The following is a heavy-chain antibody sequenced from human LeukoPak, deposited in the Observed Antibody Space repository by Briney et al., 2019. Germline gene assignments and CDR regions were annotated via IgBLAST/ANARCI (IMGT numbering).Heavy chain of an antibody. Sequence: AASVKVSCKASGYTFTGYYMHWVRQAPGQGLEWMGWISPNSGGTNYAQKFQGRVTMTRDTSITTVFMELSRLRSDDTAVYYCVRRGDGYNYDSWGQGTLVTVSS. CDR1: GYTFTGYY. CDR3: VRRGDGYNYDS. CDR2: ISPNSGGT. D-gene: IGHD5-24*01. J-gene: IGHJ4*02. V-gene: IGHV1-2*02.